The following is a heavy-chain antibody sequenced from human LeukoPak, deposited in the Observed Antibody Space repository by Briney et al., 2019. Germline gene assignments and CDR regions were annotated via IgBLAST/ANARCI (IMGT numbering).Heavy chain of an antibody. D-gene: IGHD4-11*01. CDR1: GYSISSGYY. Sequence: KPSETLSLTCTVSGYSISSGYYWGWIRQPPGKGLEWIGSIFHSGSIYYNPSLKSRVTISVDTSKNQFSLELTSVTAADTAVYFCAREGYSNSFDYWGQGSLVTVSS. CDR3: AREGYSNSFDY. V-gene: IGHV4-38-2*02. CDR2: IFHSGSI. J-gene: IGHJ4*02.